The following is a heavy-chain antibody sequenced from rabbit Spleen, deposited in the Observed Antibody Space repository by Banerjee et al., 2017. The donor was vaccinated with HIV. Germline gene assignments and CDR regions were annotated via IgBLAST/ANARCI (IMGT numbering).Heavy chain of an antibody. CDR3: ARDPAGVSGTRENNL. J-gene: IGHJ4*01. D-gene: IGHD1-1*01. Sequence: QSLEESGGDPVKPGASLTLTCTASGFSFSGSYWMYWVRQAPGKGLEWIGCISIDSSGTTYYASWAKGRFTISKTSSTTVTLQMASLTAADTATYFCARDPAGVSGTRENNLWGQGTLVTVS. CDR2: ISIDSSGTT. CDR1: GFSFSGSYW. V-gene: IGHV1S40*01.